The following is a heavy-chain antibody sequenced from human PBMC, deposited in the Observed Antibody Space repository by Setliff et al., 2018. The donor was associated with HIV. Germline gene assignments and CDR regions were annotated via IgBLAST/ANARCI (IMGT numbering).Heavy chain of an antibody. V-gene: IGHV3-23*01. CDR1: GFTLSSYA. Sequence: GGSLRLSCAASGFTLSSYAMTWVRQAPGKGLEWVSAISGGGDRTYHADSVRGRFTISRDNSKNTLYLQMNSLRAEDTAVYSCARARGGNSEWSYWGQGTLVTVSS. D-gene: IGHD2-15*01. J-gene: IGHJ4*02. CDR3: ARARGGNSEWSY. CDR2: ISGGGDRT.